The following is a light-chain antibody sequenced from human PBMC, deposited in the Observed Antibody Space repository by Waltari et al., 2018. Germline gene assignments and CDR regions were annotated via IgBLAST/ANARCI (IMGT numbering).Light chain of an antibody. CDR3: CSYAGSSSLL. Sequence: SALTQPASVSGSPGQSITISCPGTRSDVGSYNYVSWYQQYPGKAPKLMIYDVTKRPSGISDRFSGSKSGNTASLTISGLQAEDEADYYCCSYAGSSSLLFGGGTKLTVL. CDR2: DVT. V-gene: IGLV2-23*01. J-gene: IGLJ2*01. CDR1: RSDVGSYNY.